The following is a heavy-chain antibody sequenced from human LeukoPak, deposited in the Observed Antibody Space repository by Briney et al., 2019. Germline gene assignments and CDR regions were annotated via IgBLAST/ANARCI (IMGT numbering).Heavy chain of an antibody. J-gene: IGHJ4*02. CDR1: GFTFSSYA. V-gene: IGHV3-74*01. CDR2: INSDGSST. CDR3: ARTAYGGRYFDWLSNFDY. D-gene: IGHD3-9*01. Sequence: GGSLRLSCAASGFTFSSYAMHWVRQAPGKGLVWVSRINSDGSSTSYADSVKGRFTISRDNAKNTLYLQMNSLRAEDTAVYYCARTAYGGRYFDWLSNFDYWGQGTLVTVSS.